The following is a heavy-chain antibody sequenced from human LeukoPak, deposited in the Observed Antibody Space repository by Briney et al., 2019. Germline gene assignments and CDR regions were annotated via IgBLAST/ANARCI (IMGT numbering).Heavy chain of an antibody. D-gene: IGHD5-18*01. CDR3: AKGGSGYSYGPYAFDI. J-gene: IGHJ3*02. CDR1: GFTFSSYA. V-gene: IGHV3-23*01. Sequence: GGSLRLSCAASGFTFSSYAMSWVRQAPGKGLEWVSAISGSGGSTYYADSVKGRFTISRDNSKNTLYLQMNSLRAEDTAVYYCAKGGSGYSYGPYAFDIWGQGTMVTVSS. CDR2: ISGSGGST.